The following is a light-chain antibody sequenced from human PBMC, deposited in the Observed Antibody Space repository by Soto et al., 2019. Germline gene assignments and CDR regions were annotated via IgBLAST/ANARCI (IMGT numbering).Light chain of an antibody. V-gene: IGLV1-40*01. J-gene: IGLJ2*01. CDR3: QSYDSSLSGHVV. CDR1: SSNIGAGYD. Sequence: QSVLTQPPSVSGAPGQRVTIYCTGSSSNIGAGYDVHWYQQLPGPAPKLLIYGNSNRPSGVPDRFSGSKSGTSASLAITGLQAEDEADYYCQSYDSSLSGHVVFGGGTKLTVL. CDR2: GNS.